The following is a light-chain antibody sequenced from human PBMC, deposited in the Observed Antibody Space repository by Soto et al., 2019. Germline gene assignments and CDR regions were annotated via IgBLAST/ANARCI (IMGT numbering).Light chain of an antibody. J-gene: IGKJ4*01. V-gene: IGKV3-20*01. Sequence: VLTMSPATPSLPQGESATLSCRASLRVNNNYLAWYHQNPGQTPRLLIYGASIRATAIPDRFSGSRSGTDLTLTMSGQETEDSSVYYCQQHSRSITFGGGTKVDIK. CDR3: QQHSRSIT. CDR2: GAS. CDR1: LRVNNNY.